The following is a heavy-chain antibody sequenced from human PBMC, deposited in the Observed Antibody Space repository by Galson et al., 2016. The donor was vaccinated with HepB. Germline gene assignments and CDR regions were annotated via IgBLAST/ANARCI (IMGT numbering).Heavy chain of an antibody. D-gene: IGHD6-6*01. J-gene: IGHJ6*02. Sequence: SLRLSCAASGFTFSTYSMNWVRQAPGKGLEWVSSISTSSSYIYYADSVKGRFTISRDNAKNSLYLQMNSLRAEDSAVYYCARDTTAARLWAYYYGMDVWGQGTTVTVSS. V-gene: IGHV3-21*01. CDR2: ISTSSSYI. CDR3: ARDTTAARLWAYYYGMDV. CDR1: GFTFSTYS.